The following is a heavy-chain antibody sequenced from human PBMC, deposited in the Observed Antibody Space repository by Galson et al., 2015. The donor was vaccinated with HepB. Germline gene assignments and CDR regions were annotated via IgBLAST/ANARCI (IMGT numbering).Heavy chain of an antibody. CDR1: GYTFTSYY. Sequence: SVKVSCKASGYTFTSYYMHWVRQAPGQGLEWMGIINLSGGSTSFAQKFQGRVTMTRDTSTSTVYMALSSLRSEDTAVYYCARAPERSSGSDYWGQGTLVTVSS. CDR3: ARAPERSSGSDY. J-gene: IGHJ4*02. CDR2: INLSGGST. D-gene: IGHD6-19*01. V-gene: IGHV1-46*01.